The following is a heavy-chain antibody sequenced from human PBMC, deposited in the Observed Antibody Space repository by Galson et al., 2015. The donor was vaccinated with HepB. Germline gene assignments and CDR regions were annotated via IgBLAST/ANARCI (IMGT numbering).Heavy chain of an antibody. Sequence: SLRLSCAASGFTFSSYWMSWVRQAPGKGLEWVANIKQDGSEKYYVDSVKGRFTISRDNAKNSLYLQMNSLRAEDTAVYYCARATYGDYTEIAYFQHWGQGTLVLVSS. CDR1: GFTFSSYW. CDR3: ARATYGDYTEIAYFQH. CDR2: IKQDGSEK. J-gene: IGHJ1*01. V-gene: IGHV3-7*01. D-gene: IGHD4-17*01.